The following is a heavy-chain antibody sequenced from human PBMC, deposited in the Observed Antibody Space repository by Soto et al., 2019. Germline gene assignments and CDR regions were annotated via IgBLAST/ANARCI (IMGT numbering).Heavy chain of an antibody. D-gene: IGHD6-19*01. CDR3: ARDLYSSGWFEDDY. CDR2: INPSGGST. V-gene: IGHV1-46*03. CDR1: GYTFTSYY. J-gene: IGHJ4*02. Sequence: ASVKVSWKASGYTFTSYYMHWVRQSPGQGLEWMGIINPSGGSTSYAQKFQGRVTMTRDTSTSTVYMELSSLRSEDTAVYYCARDLYSSGWFEDDYWGQGTLVTVPQ.